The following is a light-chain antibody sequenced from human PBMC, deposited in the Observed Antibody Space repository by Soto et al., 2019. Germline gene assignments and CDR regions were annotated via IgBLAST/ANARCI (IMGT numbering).Light chain of an antibody. V-gene: IGLV7-46*01. J-gene: IGLJ2*01. CDR3: LLFYSGPGV. CDR1: TGAVTSGHY. Sequence: QAVVTQEPSLTVSPGETVTLTCGSSTGAVTSGHYSYWFQQKPGQAPRTLIYHTSNKHSWTPARFSGSLFVGKAALTLSGAQPEDEAEYYCLLFYSGPGVFGGGTKLTVL. CDR2: HTS.